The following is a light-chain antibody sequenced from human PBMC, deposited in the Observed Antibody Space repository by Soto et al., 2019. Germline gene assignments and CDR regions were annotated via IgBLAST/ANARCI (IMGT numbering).Light chain of an antibody. CDR2: GAS. Sequence: EIVLTQSPGTLSLSPGERATLSCRASQSVRSNYLAWYQQKPGRAPRLLIYGASSRATGIPDRFSGSGSGTHFTLTISRLEPGDFAVYYCQHFGGTTFTFGQGTRLEIK. CDR1: QSVRSNY. CDR3: QHFGGTTFT. J-gene: IGKJ5*01. V-gene: IGKV3-20*01.